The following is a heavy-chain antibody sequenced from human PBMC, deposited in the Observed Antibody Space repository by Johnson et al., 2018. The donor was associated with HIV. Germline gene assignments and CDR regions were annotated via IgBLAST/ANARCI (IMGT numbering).Heavy chain of an antibody. V-gene: IGHV3-30*04. CDR3: TTEGDAFDI. Sequence: QVHLVESGGDLVQPGGSLRLSCAASGFTFSNYAMSWVRQAPGKGLEWVAVISYDGSNKYYADSVKGRFTISRDNSKNTLYLQMNSLRTEDAGVYYCTTEGDAFDIWGQGTMVIVSS. J-gene: IGHJ3*02. CDR1: GFTFSNYA. CDR2: ISYDGSNK.